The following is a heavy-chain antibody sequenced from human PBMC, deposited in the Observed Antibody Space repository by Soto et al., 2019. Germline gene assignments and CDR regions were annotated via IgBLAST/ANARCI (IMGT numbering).Heavy chain of an antibody. Sequence: EVQLLESGGGLVQPGGSLRLSCAASGFTFSSYAMSWVRQSPGKGLEWVSAISGSGGSTYYADSVQGRFTISRDNSKNTLYLQMNSRRAEDTAVYYCAKDPWGSSGWGAFDIWGQGKMVTVSS. J-gene: IGHJ3*02. CDR2: ISGSGGST. D-gene: IGHD6-19*01. CDR3: AKDPWGSSGWGAFDI. V-gene: IGHV3-23*01. CDR1: GFTFSSYA.